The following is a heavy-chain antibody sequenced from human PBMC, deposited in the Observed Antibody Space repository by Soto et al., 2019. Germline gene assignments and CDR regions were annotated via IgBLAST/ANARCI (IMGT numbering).Heavy chain of an antibody. D-gene: IGHD1-1*01. V-gene: IGHV4-4*07. CDR3: VRDGTKTLRDWFDP. J-gene: IGHJ5*02. Sequence: ASETLSLTCTVSGASISGFYWSWIRKTAGKGLEWIGRIYATGTTDYNPSLKSRVMMSVDTSKKQFSLKLRSVTAADTAVYYCVRDGTKTLRDWFDPWGQGISVTVSS. CDR2: IYATGTT. CDR1: GASISGFY.